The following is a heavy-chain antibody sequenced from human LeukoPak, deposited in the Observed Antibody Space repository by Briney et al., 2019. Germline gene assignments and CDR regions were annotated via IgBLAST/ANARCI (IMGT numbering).Heavy chain of an antibody. J-gene: IGHJ5*02. Sequence: SETLSLTCAVYGESLNGHYWSWIRQPPGKGLEWIGESSDSGGTKFNPSLKSRVTISADTSKNQFSLKLSSVTAADTAVYHCAKNGQSGFSFDPWGQRTLVTVSS. CDR2: SSDSGGT. D-gene: IGHD1-26*01. CDR3: AKNGQSGFSFDP. CDR1: GESLNGHY. V-gene: IGHV4-34*01.